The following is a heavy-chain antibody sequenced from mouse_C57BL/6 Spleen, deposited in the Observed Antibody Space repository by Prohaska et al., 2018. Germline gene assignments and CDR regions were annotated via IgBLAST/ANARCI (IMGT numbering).Heavy chain of an antibody. D-gene: IGHD2-3*01. CDR2: INPDSSTI. J-gene: IGHJ1*03. V-gene: IGHV4-1*01. Sequence: EVKLLQSGGGLVQPGGSLKLSCAASGIDFSRYWMSWVRRAPGKGIEWIGEINPDSSTINYAPSLKDKFIISIENAKNTLYLQMSKVRSYDTARYYCARRWQRKEDDVWGTGSTVTISA. CDR1: GIDFSRYW. CDR3: ARRWQRKEDDV.